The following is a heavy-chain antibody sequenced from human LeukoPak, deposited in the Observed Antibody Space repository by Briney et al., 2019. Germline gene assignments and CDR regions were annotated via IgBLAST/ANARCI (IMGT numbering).Heavy chain of an antibody. CDR2: INGDGRII. V-gene: IGHV3-74*03. CDR3: VREVGAPGSFQH. Sequence: GRSLRLSCAASGFTFSSNWMHWVRQAPGKGLVWISRINGDGRIIEHAESVKGRFTISRNNADNTLHLQMNSLRAEDTAVYHCVREVGAPGSFQHWGQGAPVTVSS. D-gene: IGHD1-26*01. J-gene: IGHJ1*01. CDR1: GFTFSSNW.